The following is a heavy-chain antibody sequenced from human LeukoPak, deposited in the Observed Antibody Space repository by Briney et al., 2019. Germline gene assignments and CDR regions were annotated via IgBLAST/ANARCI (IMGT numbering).Heavy chain of an antibody. CDR3: ARGRYGSGSYFACDY. Sequence: ASVKVSCKASGYTFTSYYMHWVRQAPGQGLEWMGIINPSGGSTSYAQKFQGRVAMTRDTSTSTVYMELSSLRSEDTAVYYCARGRYGSGSYFACDYWGQGTLVTVSS. J-gene: IGHJ4*02. CDR2: INPSGGST. CDR1: GYTFTSYY. V-gene: IGHV1-46*01. D-gene: IGHD3-10*01.